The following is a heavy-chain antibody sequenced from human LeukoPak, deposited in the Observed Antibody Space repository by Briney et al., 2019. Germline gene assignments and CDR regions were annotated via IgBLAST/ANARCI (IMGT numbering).Heavy chain of an antibody. Sequence: GGSLRLSCAASGLSVSHNYMTWVRQAPGKGLQWVSMIRSDTGTDYADSVKGRFTISRDSSNNTLFLQMNSLRAEDTAVYYCARESNGRLHYYGIDVWGLGTTVTVSS. J-gene: IGHJ6*02. D-gene: IGHD1-26*01. CDR1: GLSVSHNY. V-gene: IGHV3-66*01. CDR3: ARESNGRLHYYGIDV. CDR2: IRSDTGT.